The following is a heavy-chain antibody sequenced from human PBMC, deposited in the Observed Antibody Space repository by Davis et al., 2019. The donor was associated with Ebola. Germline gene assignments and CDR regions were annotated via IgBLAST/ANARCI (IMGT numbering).Heavy chain of an antibody. D-gene: IGHD2/OR15-2a*01. CDR1: GFTFSNFW. V-gene: IGHV3-7*01. J-gene: IGHJ5*02. CDR2: IKQDGREI. Sequence: PGGSLRLSCAASGFTFSNFWMSWVRQTPGKGLEWLANIKQDGREIHYVDSVKGRFTISRDNAKNSLYLQMNSLRADDTAVYYCVREATDSADYFGWLDPWGQGTLVTVSS. CDR3: VREATDSADYFGWLDP.